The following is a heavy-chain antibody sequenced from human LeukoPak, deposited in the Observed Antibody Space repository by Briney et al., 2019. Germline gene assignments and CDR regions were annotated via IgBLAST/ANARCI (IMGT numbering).Heavy chain of an antibody. J-gene: IGHJ5*02. CDR3: ATDLRYSSGWFNWYDP. V-gene: IGHV1-24*01. D-gene: IGHD6-19*01. CDR1: GYTLTELS. CDR2: FDPEDGET. Sequence: GASVNVSCTVSGYTLTELSMHWVRQAPGKGLEWMGGFDPEDGETIYAQKFQGRVTMTEDTSTDTAYMELSSLRSEDTAVYYCATDLRYSSGWFNWYDPWGQGTLVTVSS.